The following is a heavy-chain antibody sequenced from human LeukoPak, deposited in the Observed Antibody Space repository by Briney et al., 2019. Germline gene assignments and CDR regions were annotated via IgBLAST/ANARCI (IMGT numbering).Heavy chain of an antibody. CDR1: GYTFTSYD. Sequence: ASVKVSCKASGYTFTSYDINWVRQATGQGLEWMGWMNPNSGNTGYAQKFQGRVTMTRNTSISTAYMELSSLRSEDTAVYYCAKGGDDILTGYDYYFDYWGQGTLVTVSS. V-gene: IGHV1-8*01. J-gene: IGHJ4*02. CDR3: AKGGDDILTGYDYYFDY. D-gene: IGHD3-9*01. CDR2: MNPNSGNT.